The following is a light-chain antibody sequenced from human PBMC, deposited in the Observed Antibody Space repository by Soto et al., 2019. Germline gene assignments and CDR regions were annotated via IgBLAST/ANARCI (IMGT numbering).Light chain of an antibody. CDR1: SSDVGGYNY. CDR2: AVR. Sequence: QSALTQPASVSGSPGQSITISCTGTSSDVGGYNYVSWYRQHPGKAPKLMIYAVRNRTSGVSNRFSGSKSGNTASLTISGLQAEDEADYYCSSYTRSSTLIFGIGTKVNVL. J-gene: IGLJ1*01. CDR3: SSYTRSSTLI. V-gene: IGLV2-14*01.